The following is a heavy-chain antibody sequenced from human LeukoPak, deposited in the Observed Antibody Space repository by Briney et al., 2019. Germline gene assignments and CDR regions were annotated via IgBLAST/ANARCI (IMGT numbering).Heavy chain of an antibody. CDR3: ARDLYGSGSSYFDY. J-gene: IGHJ4*02. CDR2: IYYSGST. CDR1: GGSLSSGDYY. V-gene: IGHV4-30-4*01. D-gene: IGHD3-10*01. Sequence: SETLSLTCTVSGGSLSSGDYYWRWVRQPPGRGLEWIGYIYYSGSTYYNPSLKSRVTISVDTSENQFSLKLSSVTAADTAVYYCARDLYGSGSSYFDYWGQGTLVTVSS.